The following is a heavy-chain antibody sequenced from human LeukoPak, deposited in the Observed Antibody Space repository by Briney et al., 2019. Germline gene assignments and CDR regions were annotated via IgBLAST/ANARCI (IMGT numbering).Heavy chain of an antibody. J-gene: IGHJ6*03. CDR1: GFTFSSYG. Sequence: GRSLRLSCAASGFTFSSYGMHWVRQAPGKGLEWVAFIRYDGSNKYYADSVKGRFTISRDNSKNTLYLQMNSLRAEDTAVYYCAKDTPGDCSSTSCYKEYYYMDVWGKGTTVTVSS. CDR3: AKDTPGDCSSTSCYKEYYYMDV. V-gene: IGHV3-30*02. CDR2: IRYDGSNK. D-gene: IGHD2-2*02.